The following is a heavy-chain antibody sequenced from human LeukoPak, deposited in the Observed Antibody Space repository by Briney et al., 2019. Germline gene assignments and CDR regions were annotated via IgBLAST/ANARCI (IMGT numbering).Heavy chain of an antibody. D-gene: IGHD3-22*01. V-gene: IGHV1-18*01. CDR3: ARDDSSLGNNHYYDSSGYYSL. CDR1: GYTFTSYG. Sequence: GASVKVSCKASGYTFTSYGISWVRQAPGQGLEWMGWISAYNDNTNYAQKLQGRVTMTTDTSTSTAYMELKSLRSDDTAVYYCARDDSSLGNNHYYDSSGYYSLWGQGTLVTVSS. CDR2: ISAYNDNT. J-gene: IGHJ4*02.